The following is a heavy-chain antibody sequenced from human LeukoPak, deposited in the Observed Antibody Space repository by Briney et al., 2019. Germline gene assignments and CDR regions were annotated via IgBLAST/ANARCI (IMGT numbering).Heavy chain of an antibody. CDR1: GYTFTSYG. J-gene: IGHJ1*01. V-gene: IGHV1-18*01. Sequence: ASVKVSCKASGYTFTSYGISWVRQAPGQGLEGMGWISAYNGNTNYAQKLQGRVTMTTDTSTSTAYMELRSLRSDDTAVYYCARESHYYDSSGDFQHWGQGTLVTVSS. D-gene: IGHD3-22*01. CDR2: ISAYNGNT. CDR3: ARESHYYDSSGDFQH.